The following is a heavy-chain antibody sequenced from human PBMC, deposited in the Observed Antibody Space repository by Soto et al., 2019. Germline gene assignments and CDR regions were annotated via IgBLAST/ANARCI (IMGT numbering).Heavy chain of an antibody. J-gene: IGHJ4*02. CDR1: GYTFTSFG. CDR3: ARVGAYHSGDTGYMAYFDY. Sequence: QVLLVQSGAEVKKPGASLKVSCKASGYTFTSFGISWVRQAPGQGLEWMGWINIHKGNANYAQKVQGRVTMTTDTSTSTAYMELMNMRSDDTAVYYCARVGAYHSGDTGYMAYFDYWGQGTLVIVSS. D-gene: IGHD3-9*01. CDR2: INIHKGNA. V-gene: IGHV1-18*01.